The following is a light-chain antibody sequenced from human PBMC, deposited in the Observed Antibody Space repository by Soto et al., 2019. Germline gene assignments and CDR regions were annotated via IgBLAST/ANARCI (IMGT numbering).Light chain of an antibody. V-gene: IGLV2-14*01. CDR2: DVS. J-gene: IGLJ1*01. CDR3: TSYTSPTTYV. CDR1: SSDVGAYNY. Sequence: QSVLTQPASVSGSPGQSITISCTGTSSDVGAYNYDSWYQQYPGEAPKVIIYDVSHRPAGVSNRFSGSKSGNTASLTISGLQTQDEADYYCTSYTSPTTYVFVTGTKVTVL.